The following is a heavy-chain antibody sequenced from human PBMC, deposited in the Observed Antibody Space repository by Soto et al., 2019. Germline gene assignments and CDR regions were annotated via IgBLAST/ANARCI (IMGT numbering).Heavy chain of an antibody. Sequence: GSLRLSCTPSGFIFSDYSMNWVRQAPGKGLEWISYITTTSSTMYYADSVKGRFTISRDNSRDTLFLQMNSLTAEDTAVYYCAKATTNGGWFNPFDSWGQGTLVTVSS. D-gene: IGHD6-19*01. J-gene: IGHJ4*02. V-gene: IGHV3-48*04. CDR2: ITTTSSTM. CDR3: AKATTNGGWFNPFDS. CDR1: GFIFSDYS.